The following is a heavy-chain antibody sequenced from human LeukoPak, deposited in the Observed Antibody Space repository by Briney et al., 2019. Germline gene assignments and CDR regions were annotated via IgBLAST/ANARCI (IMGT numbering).Heavy chain of an antibody. CDR3: ARDLDFWSGYHYMDV. J-gene: IGHJ6*03. V-gene: IGHV1-69*04. CDR1: GGTFSSYT. Sequence: SVKVSCKASGGTFSSYTISWVRQAPGQGVGWMGRIIPILGIANYAQKFQGRVTITADKSTSTAYMELSSLRSEDTAVYCCARDLDFWSGYHYMDVWGKGTTVTVSS. CDR2: IIPILGIA. D-gene: IGHD3-3*01.